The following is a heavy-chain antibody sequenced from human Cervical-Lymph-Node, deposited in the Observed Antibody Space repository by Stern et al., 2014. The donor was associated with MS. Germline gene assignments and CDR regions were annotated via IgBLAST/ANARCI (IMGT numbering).Heavy chain of an antibody. CDR2: ISNSGSSI. J-gene: IGHJ4*02. CDR1: GFVFSDYY. V-gene: IGHV3-11*01. Sequence: VQLVESGGRLVKPGGSLRLSCAASGFVFSDYYMNWIRQAPGKGLEWLSHISNSGSSIRYADSVKGRFTISRDNAKNTLYLQMNSLRDEDTAVYYCARDYRLNFWGQGILVTVSS. CDR3: ARDYRLNF.